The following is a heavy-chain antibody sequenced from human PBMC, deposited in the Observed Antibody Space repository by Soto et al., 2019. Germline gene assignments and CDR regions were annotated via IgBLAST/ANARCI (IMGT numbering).Heavy chain of an antibody. V-gene: IGHV5-51*01. CDR2: IYPDDSDT. CDR3: ARQGGTGWQRYYGMDV. D-gene: IGHD6-19*01. Sequence: GESLKISCKGSRYSFTSYWIVLVRQMSGKGLEWMGIIYPDDSDTRYSPSFQGQVTISADKSITTAYLQWSSLKASDTAIYYCARQGGTGWQRYYGMDVWGQGTTVTVSS. J-gene: IGHJ6*02. CDR1: RYSFTSYW.